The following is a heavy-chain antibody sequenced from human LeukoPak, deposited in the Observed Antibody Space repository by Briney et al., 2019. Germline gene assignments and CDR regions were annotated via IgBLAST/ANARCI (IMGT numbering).Heavy chain of an antibody. J-gene: IGHJ4*02. V-gene: IGHV3-66*01. D-gene: IGHD3-22*01. CDR2: IYSGGST. CDR1: GFTVSSKY. CDR3: ARVPGDSSGYSFDY. Sequence: GGSLRLSCAASGFTVSSKYMSWVRQAPGKGLEWVSVIYSGGSTYYADSVKGRFTISRDNSKNTLYLQMNSLRAEDTAVYYCARVPGDSSGYSFDYWGQGTLVTVSS.